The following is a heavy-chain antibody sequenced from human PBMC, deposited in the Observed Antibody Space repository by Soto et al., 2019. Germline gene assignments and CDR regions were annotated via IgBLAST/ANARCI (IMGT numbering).Heavy chain of an antibody. D-gene: IGHD6-19*01. CDR2: INGGNGNT. V-gene: IGHV1-3*05. CDR1: GYTFTSYA. J-gene: IGHJ4*02. CDR3: ARVSGWYHLDY. Sequence: QVQLVQSGAEEKKPGASVKVSYKASGYTFTSYAMHWVRQAPGQRLEWMGWINGGNGNTKYSQKFQGRVTITRDTSASTAYMELSSLRSEDTAVYSCARVSGWYHLDYWGQGTLVTVSS.